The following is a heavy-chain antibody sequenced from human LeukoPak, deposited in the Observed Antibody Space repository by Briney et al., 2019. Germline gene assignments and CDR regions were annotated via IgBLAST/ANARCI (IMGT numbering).Heavy chain of an antibody. J-gene: IGHJ4*02. V-gene: IGHV3-23*01. D-gene: IGHD3-10*01. CDR2: ISGSGGST. CDR3: AKDGSGIV. CDR1: VVTLISYA. Sequence: GGSLRRSCATSVVTLISYAISWGRQASGKGLEWVSAISGSGGSTYYADSVKGRFTISRDNSKNTLYLQMNSLRAEDTAVYYCAKDGSGIVGGQGTLVTVSS.